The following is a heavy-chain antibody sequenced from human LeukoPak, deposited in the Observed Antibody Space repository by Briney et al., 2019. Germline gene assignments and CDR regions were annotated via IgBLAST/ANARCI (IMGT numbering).Heavy chain of an antibody. J-gene: IGHJ4*02. CDR1: GYTFTGYY. V-gene: IGHV1-2*02. CDR3: ATYQMNVYHYDGGGYYHFDY. CDR2: INPNSGGT. D-gene: IGHD3-22*01. Sequence: ASVKVSCKASGYTFTGYYVHWVRQAPGQGPGWMGWINPNSGGTYYGQKFQGRVTMTRDTSINTAYLELSRLRSDDTAVYYCATYQMNVYHYDGGGYYHFDYWGQGTLVTVSS.